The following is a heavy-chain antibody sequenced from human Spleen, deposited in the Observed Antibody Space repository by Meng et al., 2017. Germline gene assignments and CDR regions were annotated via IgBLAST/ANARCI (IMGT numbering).Heavy chain of an antibody. V-gene: IGHV4-34*12. D-gene: IGHD6-19*01. J-gene: IGHJ5*02. CDR1: GGSLSGAY. Sequence: QVQLKQRGAGLLKPSEPLSLTCAVNGGSLSGAYCNWIRQPPGKGVEWIGEIIHGGSPSYNPSLRSRVTISVDTSKNQLSLRLTSVTATDTAVYYCGRSSGWVRTGFDPWGQGTLVTVSS. CDR3: GRSSGWVRTGFDP. CDR2: IIHGGSP.